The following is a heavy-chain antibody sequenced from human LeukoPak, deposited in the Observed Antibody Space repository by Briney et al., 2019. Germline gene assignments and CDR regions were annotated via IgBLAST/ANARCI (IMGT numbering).Heavy chain of an antibody. CDR2: ISHTGST. CDR1: GGSISSGSYY. J-gene: IGHJ4*02. CDR3: ARLTFYYDGSGYYFDY. Sequence: SETLSLTCTVSGGSISSGSYYWAWIRQPPGKGLEWIGSISHTGSTYYNPSLKSRVTISVDTSKNQFSLRLSSVTAADTAVHYCARLTFYYDGSGYYFDYWGQGTLVTVSS. V-gene: IGHV4-39*01. D-gene: IGHD3-22*01.